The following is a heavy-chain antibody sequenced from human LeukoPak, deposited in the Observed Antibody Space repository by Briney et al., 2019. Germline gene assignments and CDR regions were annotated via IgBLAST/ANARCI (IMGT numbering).Heavy chain of an antibody. CDR2: IIPIFGTA. CDR1: GGTFSSYA. CDR3: ASVATVTTVYDAFDI. Sequence: GASVKVSCKASGGTFSSYAISWVRQAPGQGLEWMGGIIPIFGTANYAQKFQGRVTITTDESTSTAYMGLSSLRSEDTAVYYCASVATVTTVYDAFDIWGQGTMVTVSS. J-gene: IGHJ3*02. V-gene: IGHV1-69*05. D-gene: IGHD4-17*01.